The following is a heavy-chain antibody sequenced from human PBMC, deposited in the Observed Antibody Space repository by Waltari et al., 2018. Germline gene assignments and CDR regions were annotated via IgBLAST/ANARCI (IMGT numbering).Heavy chain of an antibody. CDR3: ASMAVAGYDAFDI. CDR1: GFTFSSYS. Sequence: EVQLVESGGGLVQPGGSLRLSCAASGFTFSSYSMNWVRQAPGKGLELVSYISSSSSTIYYADSVKGRFTISRDNAKNSLYLQMNSLRAEDTAVYYCASMAVAGYDAFDIWGQGTMVTVSS. CDR2: ISSSSSTI. V-gene: IGHV3-48*01. D-gene: IGHD6-19*01. J-gene: IGHJ3*02.